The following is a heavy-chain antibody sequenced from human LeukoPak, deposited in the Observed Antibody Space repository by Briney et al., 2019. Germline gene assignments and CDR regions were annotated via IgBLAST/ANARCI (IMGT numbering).Heavy chain of an antibody. CDR3: ARDFNWGFDY. V-gene: IGHV3-30*02. CDR1: GFTFRSYA. D-gene: IGHD7-27*01. Sequence: GGSLRLSCAASGFTFRSYAMSWVRQAPGKGLEWVAFIRNVGSDKYYADSVKGRFSISRDNSKYTLNLEMNSLGDEDMAVYYCARDFNWGFDYWGQGTLVSVSS. CDR2: IRNVGSDK. J-gene: IGHJ4*02.